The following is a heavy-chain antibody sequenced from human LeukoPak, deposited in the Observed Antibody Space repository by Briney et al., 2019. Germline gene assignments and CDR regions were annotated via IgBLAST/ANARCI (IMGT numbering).Heavy chain of an antibody. V-gene: IGHV3-23*01. J-gene: IGHJ4*02. CDR2: ISGSGGST. CDR3: ARSGYSGYDTRFDY. D-gene: IGHD5-12*01. CDR1: GFTFSSYG. Sequence: GGSLRLSCAASGFTFSSYGMSWVRQAPGKGLEWVSAISGSGGSTYYADSVKGRFTISRDNSKNTLYLQMNSLRAEDTAVYYCARSGYSGYDTRFDYWGQGTLVTVSS.